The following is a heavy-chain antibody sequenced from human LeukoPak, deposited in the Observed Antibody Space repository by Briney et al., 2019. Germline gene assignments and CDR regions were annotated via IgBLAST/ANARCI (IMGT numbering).Heavy chain of an antibody. V-gene: IGHV3-66*01. CDR1: GFTVSSNY. D-gene: IGHD5-18*01. CDR3: AREAVDTAMAFDY. CDR2: IYSGGST. J-gene: IGHJ4*02. Sequence: HPGGSLRLSCAASGFTVSSNYMSWVRQAPGKGLEWVSVIYSGGSTYYADSVKGRFTISRDNSKNTLYLQMNSLRAEDTAVYYCAREAVDTAMAFDYWGQGTLVTVSS.